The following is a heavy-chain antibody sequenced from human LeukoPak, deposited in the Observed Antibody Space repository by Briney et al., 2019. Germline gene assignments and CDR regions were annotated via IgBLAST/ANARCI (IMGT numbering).Heavy chain of an antibody. Sequence: ASVKVSCKASGYTFTSYGISWVRQAPGQGLEWMGWISAYNGNTNYAQKLQGRVTITADESTNTAYMELSRLRSEDTAVYYCARGVIVVPTAVLTLWGQGTLVTVSS. CDR2: ISAYNGNT. V-gene: IGHV1-18*01. D-gene: IGHD2-2*01. CDR3: ARGVIVVPTAVLTL. CDR1: GYTFTSYG. J-gene: IGHJ4*02.